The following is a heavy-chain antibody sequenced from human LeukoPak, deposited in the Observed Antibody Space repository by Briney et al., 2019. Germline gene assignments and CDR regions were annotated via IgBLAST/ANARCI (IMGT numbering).Heavy chain of an antibody. J-gene: IGHJ4*02. D-gene: IGHD1-26*01. CDR2: ISGSGGST. CDR1: GFTFSSYA. V-gene: IGHV3-23*01. Sequence: PGGSLRLSCAASGFTFSSYAMSWVRQAPGKGLGWVSAISGSGGSTYYADSVKGRFTISRDNAKKSLYLQLNSLRVEDTAVYYCARWGLGPSFDSWGQGTLVTVSS. CDR3: ARWGLGPSFDS.